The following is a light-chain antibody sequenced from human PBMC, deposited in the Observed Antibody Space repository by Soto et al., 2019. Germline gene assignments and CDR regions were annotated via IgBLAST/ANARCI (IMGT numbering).Light chain of an antibody. J-gene: IGKJ4*01. CDR1: QSVRNSY. CDR3: QQYGNLPLT. Sequence: DIVLMQSPGTLSLSPGERATLSCRASQSVRNSYLAWYQQKPGQAPRLLIYGASSRATGIPDRFSGSGSGTDFTLTISRLEPEDFAVYYCQQYGNLPLTFGGGTKVDIK. CDR2: GAS. V-gene: IGKV3-20*01.